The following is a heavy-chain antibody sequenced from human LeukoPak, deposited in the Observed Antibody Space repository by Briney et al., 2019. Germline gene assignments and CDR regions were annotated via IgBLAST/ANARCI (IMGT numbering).Heavy chain of an antibody. V-gene: IGHV1-69*13. J-gene: IGHJ6*02. Sequence: ASVKVSCKASGGTFSSYAISWVRQAPGQGLEWMGGIIPIFGTANYAQKFQGRVTITADESTSTAYMELSSLRSEDTAVYYCANVDTAMVFNYYYGMDVWGQGTTVTVSS. CDR3: ANVDTAMVFNYYYGMDV. CDR2: IIPIFGTA. D-gene: IGHD5-18*01. CDR1: GGTFSSYA.